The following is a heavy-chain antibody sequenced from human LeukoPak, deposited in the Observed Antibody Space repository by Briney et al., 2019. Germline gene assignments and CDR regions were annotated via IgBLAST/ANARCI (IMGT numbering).Heavy chain of an antibody. CDR3: AREFEQSNWFDP. CDR1: GGSISSYY. CDR2: IYYSGST. J-gene: IGHJ5*02. Sequence: SETLSLTCTVSGGSISSYYWSWIRQPPGKGLEWIGYIYYSGSTNYNPSLKSRVTISVDTSKNQFSLKLSSVTAADTAVYYRAREFEQSNWFDPWGQGTLVTVSS. V-gene: IGHV4-59*01.